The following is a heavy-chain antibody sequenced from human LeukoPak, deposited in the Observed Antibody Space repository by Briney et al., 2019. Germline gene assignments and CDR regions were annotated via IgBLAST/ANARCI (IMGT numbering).Heavy chain of an antibody. CDR2: INHSGST. V-gene: IGHV4-34*01. D-gene: IGHD4-23*01. CDR3: ARGDGGNWYFDL. J-gene: IGHJ2*01. CDR1: GGSFSGYY. Sequence: SETLSLTCAVYGGSFSGYYWSWIRQPPGKGLEWIGEINHSGSTNYNPSLKSRVTTSVDTSKNQFSLKLSSVTAADTAVYYCARGDGGNWYFDLWGRGTLVTVSS.